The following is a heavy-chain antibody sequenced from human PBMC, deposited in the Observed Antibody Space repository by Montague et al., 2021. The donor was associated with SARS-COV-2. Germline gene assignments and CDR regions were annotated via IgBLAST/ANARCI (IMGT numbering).Heavy chain of an antibody. Sequence: SETLSLTCSVSGGSISITDCYWGWTRQPPGKGLEFIGTIYYTGTXYYNPSLKSRVTISRDTPKNQCSLKVTSVTAADKAVYYCARCPPTGIDGRGYFDFWGQGTMVTVSS. D-gene: IGHD1-1*01. CDR3: ARCPPTGIDGRGYFDF. V-gene: IGHV4-39*07. CDR2: IYYTGTX. J-gene: IGHJ4*02. CDR1: GGSISITDCY.